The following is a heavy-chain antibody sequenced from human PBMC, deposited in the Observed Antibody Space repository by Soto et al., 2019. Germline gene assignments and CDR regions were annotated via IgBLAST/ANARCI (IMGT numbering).Heavy chain of an antibody. V-gene: IGHV1-3*01. CDR1: GFTFSDNL. D-gene: IGHD6-25*01. CDR3: ARDIQSGGPRANYACDV. CDR2: LNPDTGNT. Sequence: QVQLVQSGAELKKPGASVNISCTASGFTFSDNLINWVRQVPGQGLAWMGWLNPDTGNTRYSETFQGRVTISRHISASLAYLELSGVENQETAPYFCARDIQSGGPRANYACDVWGQGTMITFSS. J-gene: IGHJ3*01.